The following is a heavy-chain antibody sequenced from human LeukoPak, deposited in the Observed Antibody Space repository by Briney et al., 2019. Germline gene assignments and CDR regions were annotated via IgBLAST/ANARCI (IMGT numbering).Heavy chain of an antibody. J-gene: IGHJ4*02. D-gene: IGHD6-19*01. Sequence: ASVKVSCKASGYTFTSYYMNWVRQAPGQVIECMGIINPSGGSTSYAQKFQGRVTMTRDTSTSTVYMELSSLRSEDTAVYYCARGSGIAVAGSFDYWGQGTLVTVSS. CDR1: GYTFTSYY. CDR2: INPSGGST. V-gene: IGHV1-46*01. CDR3: ARGSGIAVAGSFDY.